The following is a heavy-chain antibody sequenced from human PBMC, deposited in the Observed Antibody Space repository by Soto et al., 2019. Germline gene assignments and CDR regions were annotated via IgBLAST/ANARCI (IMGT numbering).Heavy chain of an antibody. J-gene: IGHJ6*02. CDR3: ARDRRDGYNYYYYGMDV. CDR2: INPNSGGT. V-gene: IGHV1-2*04. CDR1: GYTFTGYY. Sequence: GASVKVSCKASGYTFTGYYMHWVRQAPGQGLEWMGWINPNSGGTNYAQKFQGWVTMTRDTSISTAYMELSRLRPDDTAVYYCARDRRDGYNYYYYGMDVWGQGTTVTVSS. D-gene: IGHD5-12*01.